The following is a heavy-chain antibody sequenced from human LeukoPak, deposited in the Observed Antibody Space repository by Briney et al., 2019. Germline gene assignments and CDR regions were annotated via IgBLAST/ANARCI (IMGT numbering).Heavy chain of an antibody. D-gene: IGHD6-25*01. CDR3: ARGPGYSSGFFCDY. J-gene: IGHJ4*02. V-gene: IGHV4-61*02. CDR1: GGSISSGSYY. Sequence: SETLSLTCTVSGGSISSGSYYWSWIRQPAGKGLEWIGRIYTSGSTNYNPSLKSRVTISVDTSKNQFSLKLSSVTAADTAVYYCARGPGYSSGFFCDYWGQGTLVTVSS. CDR2: IYTSGST.